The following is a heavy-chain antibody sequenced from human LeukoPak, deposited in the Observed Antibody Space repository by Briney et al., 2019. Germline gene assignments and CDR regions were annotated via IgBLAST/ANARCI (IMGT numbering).Heavy chain of an antibody. V-gene: IGHV1-69*04. CDR2: IIPILGIA. CDR3: ARDAVTTSGYYYYYMDV. J-gene: IGHJ6*03. CDR1: GGTFSSYA. D-gene: IGHD4-11*01. Sequence: SVKVSCKASGGTFSSYAISWVRQAPGQGLEWMGRIIPILGIANYAQKFQGRVTMTRDTSTSTVYMELSSLRSEDTAVYYCARDAVTTSGYYYYYMDVWGKGTTVTVSS.